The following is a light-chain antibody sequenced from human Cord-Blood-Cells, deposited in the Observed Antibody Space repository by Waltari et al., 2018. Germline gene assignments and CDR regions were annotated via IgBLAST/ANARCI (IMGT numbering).Light chain of an antibody. CDR2: GAS. J-gene: IGKJ4*01. CDR3: QQYNNWPPLT. CDR1: QSVSSN. Sequence: EIVMTQPPATLSVSPGERATLSCRASQSVSSNLAWYQQKPGQAPRLLIYGASTRATGIPARFSGSGSGTEVTLTISSLQSEDFAVYHCQQYNNWPPLTFGGGTKVEIK. V-gene: IGKV3-15*01.